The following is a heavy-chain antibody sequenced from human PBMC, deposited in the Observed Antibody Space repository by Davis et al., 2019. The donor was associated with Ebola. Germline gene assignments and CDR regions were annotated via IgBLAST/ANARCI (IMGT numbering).Heavy chain of an antibody. V-gene: IGHV5-51*01. J-gene: IGHJ4*02. CDR2: IYPGDSDT. CDR3: ARRRVIHDVATNDYFDS. Sequence: GESLKISCKGSGYSFTNYWIGWVRQMPGKGLEWMGIIYPGDSDTRYSPSFQGQVTISADESITTAYLQWSSLKTSDTAMYYCARRRVIHDVATNDYFDSWGQGTLVTVSA. CDR1: GYSFTNYW. D-gene: IGHD5-12*01.